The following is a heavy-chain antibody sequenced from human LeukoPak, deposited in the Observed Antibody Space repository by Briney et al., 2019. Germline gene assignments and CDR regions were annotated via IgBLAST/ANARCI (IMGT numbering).Heavy chain of an antibody. CDR3: ARGYGGNAGLRAEYFQH. CDR1: GGSISSYY. Sequence: SETLSLTCTVSGGSISSYYWSWIRQPPGKGLEWIGYIYYSGSTNYNPSLKSRVTISVDTSKNQFSLKLSSVTAADTAVYYCARGYGGNAGLRAEYFQHWGQGTLVTVSS. D-gene: IGHD4-23*01. J-gene: IGHJ1*01. V-gene: IGHV4-59*12. CDR2: IYYSGST.